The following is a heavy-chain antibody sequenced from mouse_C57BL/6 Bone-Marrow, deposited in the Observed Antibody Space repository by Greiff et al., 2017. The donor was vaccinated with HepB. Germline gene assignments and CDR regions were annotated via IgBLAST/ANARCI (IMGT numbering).Heavy chain of an antibody. D-gene: IGHD3-3*01. J-gene: IGHJ2*01. Sequence: EVKLVESGGGLVKPGGSLKLSCAASGFTFSDYGMHWVRQAPEKGLEWVAYISSGSSTIYYADTVKGRFTISRDNAKNTLFLQMTSLRSEVTAMYYCARMGHGGPHYWGKGTTLTVSS. CDR2: ISSGSSTI. V-gene: IGHV5-17*01. CDR1: GFTFSDYG. CDR3: ARMGHGGPHY.